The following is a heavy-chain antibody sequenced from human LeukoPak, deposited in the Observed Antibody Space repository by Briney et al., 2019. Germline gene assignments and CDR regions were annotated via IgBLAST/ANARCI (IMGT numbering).Heavy chain of an antibody. CDR2: IYYSGST. J-gene: IGHJ4*02. D-gene: IGHD6-13*01. V-gene: IGHV4-59*12. CDR3: ARESPRSSSIDC. CDR1: GGSISSYY. Sequence: SETLSLTCTVSGGSISSYYWSWVRQPPGKGLEWIGYIYYSGSTNYNPSLTSRVTISVDTSKNQFSLKLSSVTAADTAVYYCARESPRSSSIDCWGQGTLVTVSS.